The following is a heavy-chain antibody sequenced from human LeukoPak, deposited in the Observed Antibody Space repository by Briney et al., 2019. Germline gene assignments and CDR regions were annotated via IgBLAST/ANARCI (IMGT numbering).Heavy chain of an antibody. D-gene: IGHD5-12*01. CDR3: AKDGAWLRFDD. CDR2: ISPGGGPT. Sequence: GGSLRLSCAASGFTFSSYAMNWVRQAPGKGLEWVSGISPGGGPTYYADSVKGRFTISRDDSKNTLFLQMKNLRAEDTAVYFCAKDGAWLRFDDWGQGILVTVSS. J-gene: IGHJ4*02. V-gene: IGHV3-23*01. CDR1: GFTFSSYA.